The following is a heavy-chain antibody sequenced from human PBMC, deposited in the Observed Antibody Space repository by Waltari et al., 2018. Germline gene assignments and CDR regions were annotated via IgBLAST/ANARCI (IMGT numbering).Heavy chain of an antibody. CDR3: VRENIAAAGLES. V-gene: IGHV3-74*01. D-gene: IGHD6-13*01. CDR2: INSDGSST. J-gene: IGHJ4*02. CDR1: GFILSTYW. Sequence: EVQLVESGGGFVQPGGSLRLSCVASGFILSTYWMDWVRQAPGKGLVWVSRINSDGSSTTYADSVKGRFTISRDNAKNTLYLHMSSLRAEDTAVYYCVRENIAAAGLESWGQGTLVTVSS.